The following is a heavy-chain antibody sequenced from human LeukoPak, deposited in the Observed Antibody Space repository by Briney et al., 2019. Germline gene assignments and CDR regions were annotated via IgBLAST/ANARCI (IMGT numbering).Heavy chain of an antibody. CDR1: RFTHEDYG. CDR2: INWNGGST. Sequence: PAGSLRLSCAVSRFTHEDYGMSWVRHAPRKGLEWVSGINWNGGSTGYADSVKGRFTISRDNAKNSLYLQMNSLRAEDTALYYCVRDGYKAFDIWGQGTMVTVSS. CDR3: VRDGYKAFDI. J-gene: IGHJ3*02. V-gene: IGHV3-20*04. D-gene: IGHD1-14*01.